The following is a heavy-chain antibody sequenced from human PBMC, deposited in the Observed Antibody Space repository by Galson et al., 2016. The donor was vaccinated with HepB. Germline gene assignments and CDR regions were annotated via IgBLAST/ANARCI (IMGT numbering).Heavy chain of an antibody. V-gene: IGHV3-30*04. J-gene: IGHJ6*02. CDR2: IAYDGSNK. CDR1: GFTFSSYT. CDR3: ARDARYSSNWYYGVASPGFYYYGMDV. Sequence: SLRLSCAASGFTFSSYTMRWVRQTPGKGLEWVALIAYDGSNKYYADSVKGRFTISRDNSKNTQYLQMNSLRAEDTAIYYCARDARYSSNWYYGVASPGFYYYGMDVWGQGTTVTVSS. D-gene: IGHD6-13*01.